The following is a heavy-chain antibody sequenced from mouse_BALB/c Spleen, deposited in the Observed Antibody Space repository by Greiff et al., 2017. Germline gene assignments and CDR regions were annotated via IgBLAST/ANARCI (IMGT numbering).Heavy chain of an antibody. CDR1: GFTFSDYG. Sequence: EVQRVESGGGLVQPGGSRKLSCAASGFTFSDYGMAWVRQATGKGPEWVAFISNLAYSIYYADTVTGRFTISRENAKNTLYLEMSSLRSEDTAMYYCARGKGAMDYWGQGTSVTVSS. J-gene: IGHJ4*01. CDR2: ISNLAYSI. V-gene: IGHV5-15*02. CDR3: ARGKGAMDY.